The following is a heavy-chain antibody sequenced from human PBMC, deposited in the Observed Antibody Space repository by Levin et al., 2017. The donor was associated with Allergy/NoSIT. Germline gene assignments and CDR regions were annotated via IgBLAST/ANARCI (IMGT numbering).Heavy chain of an antibody. CDR2: INPNSGGT. V-gene: IGHV1-2*06. D-gene: IGHD3-16*01. Sequence: ASVKVSCKASGYTFTGYYMHWVRQAPGQGLEWMGRINPNSGGTNYAQKFQGRVTMTRDTSISTAYMELSRLRSDDTAVYYCARVGGLDYYYYYMDVWGKGTTVTVSS. CDR3: ARVGGLDYYYYYMDV. CDR1: GYTFTGYY. J-gene: IGHJ6*03.